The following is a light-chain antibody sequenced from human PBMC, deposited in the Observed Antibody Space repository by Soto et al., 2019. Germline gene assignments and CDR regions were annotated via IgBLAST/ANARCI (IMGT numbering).Light chain of an antibody. V-gene: IGKV4-1*01. CDR2: WAT. J-gene: IGKJ4*01. CDR1: QIVFSNSKTRNH. CDR3: HQYFRSPLT. Sequence: DIVMTQSPDSLAVSLGERATINCKSNQIVFSNSKTRNHLSWYQQKPGQPPKLLIYWATTRESGVPDRFSGSGSGTDFTLTVSGLQTEDVAIYYCHQYFRSPLTFGGGTKVDIK.